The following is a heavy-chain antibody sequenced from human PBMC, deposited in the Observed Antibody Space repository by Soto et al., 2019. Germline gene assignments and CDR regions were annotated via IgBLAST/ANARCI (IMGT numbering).Heavy chain of an antibody. CDR2: TYYRSKWYN. V-gene: IGHV6-1*01. CDR1: GDSVSSNSAA. J-gene: IGHJ3*02. CDR3: AGGDGSDAFDI. Sequence: PSQTRSLTCSISGDSVSSNSAAWNCIRQSPSRGLEWLGRTYYRSKWYNDYAVSVKSRITINPDTSKNQFSLQLNSVTPEDTAVYYCAGGDGSDAFDIWGQGTMVSVSS.